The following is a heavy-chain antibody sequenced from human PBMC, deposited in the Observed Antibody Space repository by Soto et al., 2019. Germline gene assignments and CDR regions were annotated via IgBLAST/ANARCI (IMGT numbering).Heavy chain of an antibody. CDR2: ISSSSNTI. V-gene: IGHV3-48*02. J-gene: IGHJ4*02. CDR1: GFTFRSYS. CDR3: ARDPSTGTSPFDY. D-gene: IGHD1-1*01. Sequence: GGPLRLSCAASGFTFRSYSMNWVRQAPGKGLEWVSYISSSSNTIYYADSVKGRFTISRDNAKNSLYLQMNSLRDEDTAVYYCARDPSTGTSPFDYWGQGTLVTVSS.